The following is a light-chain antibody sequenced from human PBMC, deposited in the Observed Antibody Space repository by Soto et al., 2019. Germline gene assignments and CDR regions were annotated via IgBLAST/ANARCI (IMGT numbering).Light chain of an antibody. V-gene: IGKV3-20*01. Sequence: EIVLTQSPGTLSLSPGERATLSCRASQSVSVSYLAWYQQKLGQAPRLLIYEASSRATGIPDRFSGSGSGTDFTLTISRLEPEDFAVYYCHQYVGSPPWTFGQGTKVEIK. J-gene: IGKJ1*01. CDR1: QSVSVSY. CDR2: EAS. CDR3: HQYVGSPPWT.